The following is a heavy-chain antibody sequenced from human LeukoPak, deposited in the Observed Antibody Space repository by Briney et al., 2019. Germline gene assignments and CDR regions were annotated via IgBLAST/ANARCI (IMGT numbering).Heavy chain of an antibody. J-gene: IGHJ6*03. CDR2: IKQDGSEK. Sequence: PGGSLRLSCAASGITFSSYWMNWVRQAPGKGLEWVANIKQDGSEKYYVDSVKGRFTISRDNAKNSLYLQMNSLRAEDTAVYYCARDDGTLPYYYMDVWGKGTTVTVSS. CDR1: GITFSSYW. V-gene: IGHV3-7*01. CDR3: ARDDGTLPYYYMDV.